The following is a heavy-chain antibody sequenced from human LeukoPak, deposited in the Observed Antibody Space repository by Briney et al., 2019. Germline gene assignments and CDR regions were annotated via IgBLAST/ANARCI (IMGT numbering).Heavy chain of an antibody. D-gene: IGHD4-17*01. V-gene: IGHV1-18*01. CDR3: ARDYGDYEWESESNNWFGP. J-gene: IGHJ5*02. CDR2: ISAYNGNT. CDR1: GYTFTSYG. Sequence: ASVKVSCKASGYTFTSYGISWVRQAPGQGLEWMGWISAYNGNTNYAQKLQGRVTMTTDTSTSTAYMELRSLRSDDTAVYYCARDYGDYEWESESNNWFGPWGQGTLVTVSS.